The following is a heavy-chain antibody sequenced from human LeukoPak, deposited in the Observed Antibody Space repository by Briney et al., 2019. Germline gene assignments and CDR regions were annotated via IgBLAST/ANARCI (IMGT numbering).Heavy chain of an antibody. CDR2: IYYSGST. CDR1: SGSVNSYY. D-gene: IGHD2-21*02. Sequence: SETLSLTCTVSSGSVNSYYWSWIRQPPGKGLEWIGYIYYSGSTNYNPSLKSRVTISVDTSKNQFSLKLSSVTAADTAVYYCATSQCGSDCYLAGDYWGQGTLVTVSS. V-gene: IGHV4-59*02. J-gene: IGHJ4*02. CDR3: ATSQCGSDCYLAGDY.